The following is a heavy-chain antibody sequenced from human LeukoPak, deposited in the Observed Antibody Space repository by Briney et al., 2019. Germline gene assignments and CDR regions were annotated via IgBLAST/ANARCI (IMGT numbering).Heavy chain of an antibody. CDR3: ARSSYEGRYFDWLLGPTNYYYGMDV. D-gene: IGHD3-9*01. V-gene: IGHV4-59*08. J-gene: IGHJ6*02. CDR1: GGSISSYY. Sequence: SETLSLTCTVSGGSISSYYWSWIRQPPGKGLEWIGYIYYSGSTNYNPSLKSRVTMSVDTSKNQFSLKLSSVTAADTAVYYCARSSYEGRYFDWLLGPTNYYYGMDVWGQGTTVTVSS. CDR2: IYYSGST.